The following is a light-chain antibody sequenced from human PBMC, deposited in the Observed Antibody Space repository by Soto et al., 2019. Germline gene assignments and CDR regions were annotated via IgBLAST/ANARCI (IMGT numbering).Light chain of an antibody. CDR3: QQYDNLVFT. CDR2: DAS. V-gene: IGKV1-33*01. J-gene: IGKJ3*01. CDR1: QDISNY. Sequence: DIQMTQSPSSLSASVGDRVTITCQASQDISNYLNWYQQKPGKAPKLLIYDASNLETGVPSRFSGSGSGTDFTFTISSLQPGVIATYYCQQYDNLVFTFGPGTKVDIK.